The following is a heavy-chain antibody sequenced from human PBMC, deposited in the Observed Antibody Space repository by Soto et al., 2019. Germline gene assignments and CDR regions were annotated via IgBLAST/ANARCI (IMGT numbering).Heavy chain of an antibody. CDR2: VSHDGTTK. V-gene: IGHV3-30-3*01. Sequence: QVHLVESGGGVVQPGRSLRLSCAVSGFTFSAYAMHWVRQAPGKGLEWVAVVSHDGTTKTHADAVKGRFTISRDNSKNTMYLQMNNLSAEDTAVYYCARERDYGDNSGAPWGQGTLVTVSS. J-gene: IGHJ5*02. CDR1: GFTFSAYA. D-gene: IGHD4-17*01. CDR3: ARERDYGDNSGAP.